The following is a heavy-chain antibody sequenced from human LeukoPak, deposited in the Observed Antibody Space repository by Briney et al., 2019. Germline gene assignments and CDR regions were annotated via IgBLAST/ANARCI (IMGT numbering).Heavy chain of an antibody. V-gene: IGHV1-69*05. CDR2: IIPIFGTA. Sequence: ASVKVSCKASGGTFSSYAISWVRQAPGQGLEWMGGIIPIFGTANYAQKFQGRVTMTTDTSTSTAYMELRSLRSDDTAVYYCARVEEGPYSSSWYTFDYWGQGTLVTVSS. CDR1: GGTFSSYA. CDR3: ARVEEGPYSSSWYTFDY. D-gene: IGHD6-13*01. J-gene: IGHJ4*02.